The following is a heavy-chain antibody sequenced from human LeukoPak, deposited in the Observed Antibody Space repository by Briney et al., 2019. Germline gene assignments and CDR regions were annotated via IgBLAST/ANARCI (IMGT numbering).Heavy chain of an antibody. CDR2: IYYSGST. V-gene: IGHV4-59*01. J-gene: IGHJ4*02. D-gene: IGHD2-2*01. Sequence: SETLSLTCTVSGGSISSYYWSWIRQPPGKGLEWIGYIYYSGSTNYNPSLKSRVTISVDTSKNQFSLKLSSVTAADTAVYYCAREVVVVPAPIYYFDYWGQGTLVTVSS. CDR3: AREVVVVPAPIYYFDY. CDR1: GGSISSYY.